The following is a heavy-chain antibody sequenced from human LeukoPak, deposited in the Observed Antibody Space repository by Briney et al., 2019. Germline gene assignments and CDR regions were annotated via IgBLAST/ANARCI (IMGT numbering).Heavy chain of an antibody. CDR2: IWYDGSDK. CDR3: ATEGFVVAAAGHIVYFQH. Sequence: GGSLRLSCAAAGFTFSSYGMHWVRQAPGKGLEWVAVIWYDGSDKYYADSVKGRFTISRDNSKSTLYLQMNSLRAEDTAVYYCATEGFVVAAAGHIVYFQHWGQGTLVTVSS. D-gene: IGHD6-13*01. J-gene: IGHJ1*01. CDR1: GFTFSSYG. V-gene: IGHV3-33*01.